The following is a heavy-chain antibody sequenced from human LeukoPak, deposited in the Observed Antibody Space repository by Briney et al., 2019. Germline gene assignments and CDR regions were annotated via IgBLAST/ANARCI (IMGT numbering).Heavy chain of an antibody. V-gene: IGHV1-18*01. J-gene: IGHJ5*01. CDR1: GYTLNRHG. CDR3: ARDPSNTSGHNAWFDY. CDR2: ISCYNGDT. Sequence: ASVKVSCKASGYTLNRHGISWVRQAPGQGPEWMGWISCYNGDTHYAQNYRGRLTMTTDTSTSTAYMELRSLRSDDTAVYYCARDPSNTSGHNAWFDYWGQGTLVTVSS. D-gene: IGHD2-15*01.